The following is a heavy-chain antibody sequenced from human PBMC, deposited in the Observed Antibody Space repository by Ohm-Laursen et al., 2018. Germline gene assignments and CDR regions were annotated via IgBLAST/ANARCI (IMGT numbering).Heavy chain of an antibody. D-gene: IGHD6-19*01. Sequence: GASVTASCKASGYTFTSYGISWVRQAPGQGLEWMGWISAYNGNTNYAQKLQGRVTMTTDTSTSTAYMELRGLRSDDTAVYYCSRRGRVWGYSSGTTSFGPWGQGTLVTVSS. CDR3: SRRGRVWGYSSGTTSFGP. CDR2: ISAYNGNT. V-gene: IGHV1-18*01. J-gene: IGHJ5*02. CDR1: GYTFTSYG.